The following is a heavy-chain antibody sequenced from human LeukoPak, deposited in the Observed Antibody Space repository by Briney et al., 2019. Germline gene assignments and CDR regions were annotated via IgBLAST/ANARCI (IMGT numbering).Heavy chain of an antibody. D-gene: IGHD2-2*02. Sequence: ASVKVSCKASGGTFSSYSISWVRQAPGQGLEWMGRIIPILDITDYAQKFPGRATISAHKSTHTADMELSSLSSEDTAVYYCARGYCISTTCYNDFDYWGQGTLVTVSS. CDR2: IIPILDIT. V-gene: IGHV1-69*02. CDR1: GGTFSSYS. J-gene: IGHJ4*02. CDR3: ARGYCISTTCYNDFDY.